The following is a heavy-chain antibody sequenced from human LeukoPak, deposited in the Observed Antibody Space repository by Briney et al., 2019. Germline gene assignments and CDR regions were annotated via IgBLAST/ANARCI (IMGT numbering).Heavy chain of an antibody. Sequence: GGSLRLSCGASGFIFSDYAMHWVRQAPGKGLEWVAVISYDGSNKYYADSVKGRFTISRDNSKNTLYLQMNSLRAEDTAVYYCAKGVTGEDDEASDYWGQGTLVTVSS. J-gene: IGHJ4*02. D-gene: IGHD3-16*01. V-gene: IGHV3-30*04. CDR1: GFIFSDYA. CDR3: AKGVTGEDDEASDY. CDR2: ISYDGSNK.